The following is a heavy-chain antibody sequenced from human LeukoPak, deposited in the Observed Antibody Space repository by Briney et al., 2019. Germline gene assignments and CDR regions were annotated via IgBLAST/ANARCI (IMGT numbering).Heavy chain of an antibody. D-gene: IGHD3-22*01. CDR2: VNPNSGGT. J-gene: IGHJ4*02. CDR1: GYTFTGYY. Sequence: ASVRVSCKASGYTFTGYYMHWVRQAPGQGLEWMGWVNPNSGGTNYAQKFQGRVTMTRDTSISTAYMELSRLRSDDTAVYYCARSKYYYDSSGYSHWGQGTLVTVSS. CDR3: ARSKYYYDSSGYSH. V-gene: IGHV1-2*02.